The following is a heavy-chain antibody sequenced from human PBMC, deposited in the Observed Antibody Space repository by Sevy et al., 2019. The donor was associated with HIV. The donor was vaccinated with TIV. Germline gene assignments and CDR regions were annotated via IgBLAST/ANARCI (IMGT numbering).Heavy chain of an antibody. CDR1: GYRFTDYW. CDR2: IYPGDSDT. V-gene: IGHV5-51*01. CDR3: ARGARGTLPSYYYYPMDV. D-gene: IGHD1-1*01. Sequence: GESLKISCKGSGYRFTDYWIVWVRQMPGKDLEWMGIIYPGDSDTTYSPSFQGQVTISVDKSISTAYLQWRSLKASDTAIFYCARGARGTLPSYYYYPMDVWGQGTTVTVSS. J-gene: IGHJ6*02.